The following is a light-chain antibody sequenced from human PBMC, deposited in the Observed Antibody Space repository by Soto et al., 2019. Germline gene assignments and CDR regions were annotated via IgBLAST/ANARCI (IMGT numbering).Light chain of an antibody. V-gene: IGLV3-1*01. CDR3: QAWDSSTDGVV. Sequence: SYELTQPPSVSVSPGQTASITCSGDKLGDKYACWYQQKPGQSPVLVIYQDSKRPSGIPGRFSGSNSGNTATLTISGTQAMDEADYYCQAWDSSTDGVVFGGGTKLTVL. CDR1: KLGDKY. CDR2: QDS. J-gene: IGLJ2*01.